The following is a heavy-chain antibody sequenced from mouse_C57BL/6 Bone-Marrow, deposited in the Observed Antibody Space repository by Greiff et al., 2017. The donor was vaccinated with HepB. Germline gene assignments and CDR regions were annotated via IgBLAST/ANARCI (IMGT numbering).Heavy chain of an antibody. CDR3: ARLGLDGYFWFAY. CDR2: ILPSIGRT. V-gene: IGHV15-2*01. CDR1: DSEFFPIAY. D-gene: IGHD2-3*01. Sequence: QVQLQQSGSELMSPGSSVKLSCKDSDSEFFPIAYMCWVRQKPGHGFEWIGGILPSIGRTIYGEKFEDKATLDADTLSNTAYLVLNSLTSEDSAIYYCARLGLDGYFWFAYWGQGTLVTVSA. J-gene: IGHJ3*01.